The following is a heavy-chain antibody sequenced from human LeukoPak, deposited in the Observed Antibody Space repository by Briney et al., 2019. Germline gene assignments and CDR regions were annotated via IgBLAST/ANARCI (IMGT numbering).Heavy chain of an antibody. CDR2: ISGSGGST. CDR1: GFTFSSYG. Sequence: GGSLRLSCAASGFTFSSYGMSWVRQAPGKGLEWVSAISGSGGSTYYADSVEGRFTISRDNSKNTLYLQMNSLRAEDTAVYYCAKLGDIVVVPAARGHVDYWGQGTLVTVSS. J-gene: IGHJ4*02. V-gene: IGHV3-23*01. D-gene: IGHD2-2*01. CDR3: AKLGDIVVVPAARGHVDY.